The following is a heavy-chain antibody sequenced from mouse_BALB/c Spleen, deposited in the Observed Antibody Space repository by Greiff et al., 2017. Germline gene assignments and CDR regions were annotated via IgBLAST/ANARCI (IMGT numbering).Heavy chain of an antibody. Sequence: DVQLVASGGGLVKPGGSLKLSCAASGFTFSDYYMYWVRQTPEKRLEWVATISDGGSYTYYPDSVKGRFTISRDNAKNNLYLQMSSLKSEDTAMYYCARAYGNYDYFDYWGQGTTLTVSS. J-gene: IGHJ2*01. CDR1: GFTFSDYY. D-gene: IGHD2-1*01. CDR3: ARAYGNYDYFDY. V-gene: IGHV5-4*02. CDR2: ISDGGSYT.